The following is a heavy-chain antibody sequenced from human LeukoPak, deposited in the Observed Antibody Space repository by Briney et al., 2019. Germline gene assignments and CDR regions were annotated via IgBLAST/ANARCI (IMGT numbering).Heavy chain of an antibody. CDR1: GFTVSSNY. V-gene: IGHV3-53*01. CDR3: ARDLSPWETRNPDAFDI. Sequence: PGGSLRLSCAASGFTVSSNYMSWVRQAPGKGLEWVSVIYSGGSTYYADSVKGRFSISRDNPKNTLYLQMNSLRAEDTAVYYCARDLSPWETRNPDAFDIWGQGTMVTVSS. J-gene: IGHJ3*02. CDR2: IYSGGST. D-gene: IGHD1-14*01.